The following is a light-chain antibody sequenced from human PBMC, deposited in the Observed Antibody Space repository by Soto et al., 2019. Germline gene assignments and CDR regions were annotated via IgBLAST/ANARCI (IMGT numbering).Light chain of an antibody. CDR1: QTISSW. CDR2: KAS. CDR3: QHYNSYSEA. Sequence: DIQMPQSPSTLSGSVGDRVASTCLASQTISSWLAWYQQKTWKAPKLLIYKASTLKSGVPSRFSGSGSGTEFTLTISSLQPDDFATYYCQHYNSYSEAFGQGTKVGIK. J-gene: IGKJ1*01. V-gene: IGKV1-5*03.